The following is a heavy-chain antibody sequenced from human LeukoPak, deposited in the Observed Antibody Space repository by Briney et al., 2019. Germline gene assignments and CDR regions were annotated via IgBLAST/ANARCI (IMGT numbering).Heavy chain of an antibody. V-gene: IGHV4-59*01. D-gene: IGHD3-22*01. J-gene: IGHJ6*02. Sequence: PSETLSLTCTVSDGSISSYYWNWIRQPPGKGLEWIGYIFYSGSTNYSPSLKSRVTISVDTSKNQFSLKLNSVTAADTAVYYCARETYYDSSGSPSPRGMDVWGQGTTVTVSS. CDR2: IFYSGST. CDR3: ARETYYDSSGSPSPRGMDV. CDR1: DGSISSYY.